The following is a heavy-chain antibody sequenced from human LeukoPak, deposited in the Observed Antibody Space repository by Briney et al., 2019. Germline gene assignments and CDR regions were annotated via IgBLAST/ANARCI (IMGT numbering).Heavy chain of an antibody. J-gene: IGHJ4*02. CDR2: IRSKANGETA. V-gene: IGHV3-49*03. CDR1: GFTFGDYA. D-gene: IGHD1-1*01. CDR3: TRDRGAYNLYDY. Sequence: GGSLRLSCTASGFTFGDYARSWIRQAPGKGLEWVGFIRSKANGETADYAASVKGRSTIPRDDSKAIAYLQMNSLKTEDTAVYHCTRDRGAYNLYDYWGQGALVTVSS.